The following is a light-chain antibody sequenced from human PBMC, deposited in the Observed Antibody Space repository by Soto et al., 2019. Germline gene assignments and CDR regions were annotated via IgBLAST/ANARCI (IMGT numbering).Light chain of an antibody. CDR1: QSLVHSDGNTY. V-gene: IGKV2-24*01. CDR2: KIS. Sequence: EIVLTQTPISSAVTLVQPASISCRSSQSLVHSDGNTYLSWLHLGTGQPPRLLIYKISERFSGVTDRFSGSGAGTDFTLNIRRVEAEDLENSYCIQSSQFPLTCGGGTKVEI. CDR3: IQSSQFPLT. J-gene: IGKJ4*01.